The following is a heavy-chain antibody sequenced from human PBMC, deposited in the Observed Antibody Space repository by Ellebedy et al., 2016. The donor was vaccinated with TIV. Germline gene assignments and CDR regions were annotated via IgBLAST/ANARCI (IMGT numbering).Heavy chain of an antibody. J-gene: IGHJ4*02. Sequence: PSETLSLTCTVSGGSISSYYWTWIRQPSGKGLEWIGYIYYSGSTKYNPSLKSRVTISIDAYKNQFSLNLSSVTAADTAVYYCARDRWFGGEWDWGQGTLVTVSS. CDR1: GGSISSYY. V-gene: IGHV4-59*01. D-gene: IGHD3-10*01. CDR2: IYYSGST. CDR3: ARDRWFGGEWD.